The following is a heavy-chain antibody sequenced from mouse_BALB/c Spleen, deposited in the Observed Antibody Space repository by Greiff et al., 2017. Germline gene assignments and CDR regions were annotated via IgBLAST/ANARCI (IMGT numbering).Heavy chain of an antibody. CDR3: ARGDYFDY. V-gene: IGHV1-4*01. Sequence: VQLQQSGAELARPGASVKMSCKASGYTFTSYTMHWVRQRPGQGLEWIGYINPSSGYTNYNQKFKDKATLTADKSSSTVYMQLSSLTSEDSAVYYCARGDYFDYWGQGTTLTVSS. CDR1: GYTFTSYT. CDR2: INPSSGYT. J-gene: IGHJ2*01.